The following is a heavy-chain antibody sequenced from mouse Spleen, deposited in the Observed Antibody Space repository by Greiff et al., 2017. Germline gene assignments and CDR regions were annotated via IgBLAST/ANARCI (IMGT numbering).Heavy chain of an antibody. Sequence: EVMLVESGGGLVKPGGSLKLSCAASGFTFSDYGMHWVRQAPEKGLEWVAYISSGSSTIYYADTVKGRFTISRDNAKNTLFLQMTSLRSEDTAMYYCARGDGSSSYYFDYWGQGTTLTVSS. CDR1: GFTFSDYG. V-gene: IGHV5-17*01. D-gene: IGHD1-1*01. CDR2: ISSGSSTI. CDR3: ARGDGSSSYYFDY. J-gene: IGHJ2*01.